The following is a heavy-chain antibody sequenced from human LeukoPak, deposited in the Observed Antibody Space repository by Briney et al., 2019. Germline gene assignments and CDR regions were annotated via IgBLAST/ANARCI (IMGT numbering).Heavy chain of an antibody. CDR2: INHSGST. CDR1: GGSISSSSYY. CDR3: VGTLTMDAFDI. D-gene: IGHD4/OR15-4a*01. Sequence: SETLSLTCTVSGGSISSSSYYWGWIRQPPGKGLEWIGEINHSGSTNYNPSLKSRVTISVDTSKNQFSLKLSSVTAADTAVYYCVGTLTMDAFDIWGQGTMVTVSS. V-gene: IGHV4-39*07. J-gene: IGHJ3*02.